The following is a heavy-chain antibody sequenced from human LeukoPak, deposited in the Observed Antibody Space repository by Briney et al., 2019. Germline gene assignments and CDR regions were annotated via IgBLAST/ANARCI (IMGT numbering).Heavy chain of an antibody. V-gene: IGHV3-48*03. D-gene: IGHD6-19*01. CDR1: GFTFSSYE. Sequence: GGSLRLSCAASGFTFSSYEMNWVRQAPGKGLEWVSYISSSGSTIYYADSVKGRFTISRDNAKNSLYLQMNSLRAEDTAVYYCASYSGWISYFDYRGQGTLVTVSS. CDR2: ISSSGSTI. J-gene: IGHJ4*02. CDR3: ASYSGWISYFDY.